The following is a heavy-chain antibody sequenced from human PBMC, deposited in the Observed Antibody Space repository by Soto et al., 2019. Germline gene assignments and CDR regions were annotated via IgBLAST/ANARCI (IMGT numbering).Heavy chain of an antibody. Sequence: QVQLVESGGGVVQPGRSLRLSCGASGYTFATYAMHWVRQAPGKGLEWVAVMSYDGSKSYYADSVKGRFTISRDNSKNTLYLQMNSLRTEDAAVYYCVKGVVGATFLFDFWGQGTLVTVSS. D-gene: IGHD1-26*01. CDR2: MSYDGSKS. V-gene: IGHV3-30*18. CDR3: VKGVVGATFLFDF. CDR1: GYTFATYA. J-gene: IGHJ4*02.